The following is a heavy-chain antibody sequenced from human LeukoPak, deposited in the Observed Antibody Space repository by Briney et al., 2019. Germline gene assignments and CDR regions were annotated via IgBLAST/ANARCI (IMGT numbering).Heavy chain of an antibody. D-gene: IGHD3-22*01. CDR3: ATYDSATHTLNY. J-gene: IGHJ4*02. CDR1: GGSITSDS. V-gene: IGHV4-59*01. Sequence: PSETLSLTCTVSGGSITSDSWTWVRQPPGKGLEWIGYISHSGRTSSSPSLKSRVTMSVDPSKKQVSLKLTPVTAADAAVYYCATYDSATHTLNYWGQGTLVSVSS. CDR2: ISHSGRT.